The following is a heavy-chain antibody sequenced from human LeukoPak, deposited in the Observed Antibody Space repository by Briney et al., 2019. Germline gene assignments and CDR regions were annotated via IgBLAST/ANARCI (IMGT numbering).Heavy chain of an antibody. CDR1: GGSISSYY. Sequence: SETLSLTCTVSGGSISSYYWSWIRQPPGKGLEWIGYIYYSGSTNYNPSLKSRVNISVDTSKNQFSLKLSSVTAADTAVYYCARDGRFGNWARWFDPWGQGTLVTVSS. V-gene: IGHV4-59*01. CDR2: IYYSGST. CDR3: ARDGRFGNWARWFDP. J-gene: IGHJ5*02. D-gene: IGHD3-10*01.